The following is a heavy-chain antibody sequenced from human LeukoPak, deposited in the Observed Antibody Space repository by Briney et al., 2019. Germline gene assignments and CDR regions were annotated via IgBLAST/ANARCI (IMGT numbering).Heavy chain of an antibody. CDR1: GYTFTNYW. CDR3: ARRGEAMDPFDY. J-gene: IGHJ4*02. D-gene: IGHD5-18*01. V-gene: IGHV5-51*01. CDR2: IYPRDSDT. Sequence: GESLKISCKASGYTFTNYWIGWVRQMPGKGLEWMGIIYPRDSDTRYSPSFQGQVTVSADKSISTAYLQWNSLKASDTAIYYCARRGEAMDPFDYWGQGTLVTVSS.